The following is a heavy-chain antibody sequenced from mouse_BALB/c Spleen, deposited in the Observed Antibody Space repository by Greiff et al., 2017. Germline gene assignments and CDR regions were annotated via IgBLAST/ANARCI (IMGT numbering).Heavy chain of an antibody. CDR1: GYSITSDYA. Sequence: EVMLVESGPGLVKPSQSLSLTCTVTGYSITSDYAWNWIRQFPGNKLEWMGYISYSGSTSYNPSLKSRISITRDTSKNQFFLQLNSVTTEDTATYYCARSGADYYGSSYAMDYWGQGTSVTVSS. CDR2: ISYSGST. V-gene: IGHV3-2*02. J-gene: IGHJ4*01. CDR3: ARSGADYYGSSYAMDY. D-gene: IGHD1-1*01.